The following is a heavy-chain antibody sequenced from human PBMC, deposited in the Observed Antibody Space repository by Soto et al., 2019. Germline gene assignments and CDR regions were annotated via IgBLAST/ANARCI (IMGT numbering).Heavy chain of an antibody. Sequence: SETLSLTCAFSVASIIITNYSNCFRQSPGKGLEWIGDINHSGNTNFNPSLKSRVTLSVDKSKNQISLRLSSVTAADTAIYYCAHSPGFYLLDSWGQGALVTVSS. CDR2: INHSGNT. D-gene: IGHD2-15*01. CDR3: AHSPGFYLLDS. J-gene: IGHJ4*02. V-gene: IGHV4-4*02. CDR1: VASIIITNY.